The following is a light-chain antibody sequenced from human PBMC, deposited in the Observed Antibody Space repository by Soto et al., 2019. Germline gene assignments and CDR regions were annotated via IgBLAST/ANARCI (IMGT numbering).Light chain of an antibody. CDR1: QSVSSSY. CDR2: GAS. V-gene: IGKV3-20*01. J-gene: IGKJ2*01. CDR3: QQYGGVPYT. Sequence: IVLTQSPGTLSLSPGERATLSCRASQSVSSSYLAWYQQKPGQAPRLLIYGASSGATGIPDRFSGSGSGTDFTLTISRLKPEDFAIYYCQQYGGVPYTFGQGTKVDIK.